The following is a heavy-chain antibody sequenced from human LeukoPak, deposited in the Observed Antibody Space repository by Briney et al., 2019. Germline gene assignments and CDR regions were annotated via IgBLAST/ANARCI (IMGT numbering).Heavy chain of an antibody. V-gene: IGHV3-48*04. CDR3: ARDLSNWAPSTSLDY. CDR2: ISSRSSTE. D-gene: IGHD2/OR15-2a*01. Sequence: GGSLRLSCAASGFTFSGYAMTWVRQVPGKGLEWISYISSRSSTEYFADSVKGRFTISRDNAKNSLYLQMSGPRAEDTAVYYCARDLSNWAPSTSLDYWGQGALVTVSS. CDR1: GFTFSGYA. J-gene: IGHJ4*02.